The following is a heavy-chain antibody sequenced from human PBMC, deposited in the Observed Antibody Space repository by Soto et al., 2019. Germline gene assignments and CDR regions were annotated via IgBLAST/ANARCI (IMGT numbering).Heavy chain of an antibody. Sequence: QVHLVQSGADVKKPGASVKVSCKASGYSFTDYYMHWVRQAPGQGLEWMGWINTTTGGTNYAQRVQGRVTMTGDTSINTAYMELSRLRSDDTAVYYCARVGPTGGFDPWGQGPVVTVSS. CDR1: GYSFTDYY. CDR3: ARVGPTGGFDP. V-gene: IGHV1-2*02. D-gene: IGHD1-26*01. J-gene: IGHJ5*02. CDR2: INTTTGGT.